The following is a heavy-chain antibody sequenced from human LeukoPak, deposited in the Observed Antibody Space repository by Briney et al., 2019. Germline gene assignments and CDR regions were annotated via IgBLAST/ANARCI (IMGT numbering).Heavy chain of an antibody. CDR3: SQGLLS. V-gene: IGHV3-30*03. Sequence: GRSLRHSCAASGLTFSNYAMHWVRQAPGKGLEWVADISYDGTNKYYADSVKGRFTISRDNSKNTLYLQLNSLRPDDTAVFYCSQGLLSWGQGTLLTVAA. CDR2: ISYDGTNK. J-gene: IGHJ5*02. CDR1: GLTFSNYA.